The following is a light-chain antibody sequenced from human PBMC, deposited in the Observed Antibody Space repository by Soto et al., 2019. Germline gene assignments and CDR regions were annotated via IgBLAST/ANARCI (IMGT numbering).Light chain of an antibody. V-gene: IGLV2-8*01. J-gene: IGLJ3*02. CDR3: SSFASSSTWV. CDR1: SSDVGAYNY. Sequence: QSALTQPPSASGSPGQSVTISCTGTSSDVGAYNYVSRYQQHAGKAPKLVIYEVTKRPSGVPDRFSGSKSANTASLTVSGLQAEDEADYYCSSFASSSTWVFGGGTKVTVL. CDR2: EVT.